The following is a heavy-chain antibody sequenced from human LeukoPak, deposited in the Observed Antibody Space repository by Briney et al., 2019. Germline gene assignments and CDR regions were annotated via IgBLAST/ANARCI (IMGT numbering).Heavy chain of an antibody. CDR1: GFTSSNYG. V-gene: IGHV3-33*01. Sequence: PGRSLRLSCAASGFTSSNYGMHWVRQAPGKGLEWVAVIWYDGSNKYYADSVKGRFTISRDNSKNTLYLQMNSLRAEDTAVYYCARDLCGKQWRRSYYYYGMDVWGQGTTVTVSS. CDR2: IWYDGSNK. J-gene: IGHJ6*02. D-gene: IGHD6-19*01. CDR3: ARDLCGKQWRRSYYYYGMDV.